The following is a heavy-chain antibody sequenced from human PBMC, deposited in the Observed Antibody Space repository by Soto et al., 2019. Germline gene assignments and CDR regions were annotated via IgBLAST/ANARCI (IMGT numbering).Heavy chain of an antibody. Sequence: QVQLVQSGAEVKKPGASVKVSCKASGYTFTSYDINWVRQATGQGLEWMGWMNPNSGNTGYAQKFQGRVTMTRNTSISTAYMELRSLRSEDTAVYYCARGLGYSSGWYYWGMDVWGQGTTVTVSS. J-gene: IGHJ6*02. D-gene: IGHD6-19*01. CDR1: GYTFTSYD. V-gene: IGHV1-8*01. CDR3: ARGLGYSSGWYYWGMDV. CDR2: MNPNSGNT.